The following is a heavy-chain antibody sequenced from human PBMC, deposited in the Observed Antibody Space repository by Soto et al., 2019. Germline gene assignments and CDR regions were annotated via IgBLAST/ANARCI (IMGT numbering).Heavy chain of an antibody. V-gene: IGHV3-23*01. D-gene: IGHD2-21*02. J-gene: IGHJ6*02. CDR3: ARGGADRYNYGLDV. CDR2: MNGAGTST. CDR1: RFSLGTYA. Sequence: GGSLRLSCAASRFSLGTYAMTWVRQPPGKGLEWVSSMNGAGTSTSHADSVKGRFTTSRDSSKNTLYLEMNSLRGEDTAIYYCARGGADRYNYGLDVWGQGTTVTVSS.